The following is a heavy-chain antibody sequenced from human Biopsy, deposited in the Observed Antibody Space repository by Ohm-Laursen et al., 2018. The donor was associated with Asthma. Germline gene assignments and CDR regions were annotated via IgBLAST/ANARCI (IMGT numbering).Heavy chain of an antibody. D-gene: IGHD3-22*01. J-gene: IGHJ4*02. CDR2: IYSGGTS. V-gene: IGHV3-53*01. CDR1: GFAVSRDH. CDR3: ARGDSSNWLHYYFDY. Sequence: LSLTCAASGFAVSRDHMFWVRQAPGKGLEWVSVIYSGGTSHTADSVRGRFTISRDYSKNTLYLQMHSLRAEDTAVYYCARGDSSNWLHYYFDYWGQGTLVTVSS.